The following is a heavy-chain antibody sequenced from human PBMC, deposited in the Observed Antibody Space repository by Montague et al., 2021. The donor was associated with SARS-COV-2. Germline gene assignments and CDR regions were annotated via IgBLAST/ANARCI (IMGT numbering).Heavy chain of an antibody. CDR2: INHSGST. CDR3: ARGARQGYGFRLGSFDS. V-gene: IGHV4-34*01. D-gene: IGHD3-10*01. Sequence: CAVYGGSFSGYYWNWIRQPPGKGLEWIGEINHSGSTNYNPSLRSRVTMSVDTSKNQFSLKLSSVTAADTAVYYCARGARQGYGFRLGSFDSWGQGALVTVSS. J-gene: IGHJ4*02. CDR1: GGSFSGYY.